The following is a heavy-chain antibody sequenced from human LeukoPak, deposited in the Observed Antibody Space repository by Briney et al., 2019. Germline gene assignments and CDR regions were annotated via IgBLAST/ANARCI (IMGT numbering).Heavy chain of an antibody. D-gene: IGHD5-18*01. V-gene: IGHV4-34*01. J-gene: IGHJ6*02. CDR1: GGSFSGYY. Sequence: NPSETLSLTCAVYGGSFSGYYWSWIRQPPGKGLEWIGEINHSGSTNYNPSLKSRVTISVDTSKNQFSLKLSSVTAADTAVYYCARGNRGYSYGASYYYYGMDVWGQGTTVTVSS. CDR3: ARGNRGYSYGASYYYYGMDV. CDR2: INHSGST.